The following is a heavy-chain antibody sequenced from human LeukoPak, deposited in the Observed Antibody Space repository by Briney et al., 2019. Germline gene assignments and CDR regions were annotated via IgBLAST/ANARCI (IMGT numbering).Heavy chain of an antibody. Sequence: SETLSLTCTVSGGSISSSSYYWGWIRQPPGKGLEWIGSMYYSGTIYYNPSLKSRVTMSVDTSKNQFSLELTSVTAADTAVYYCARYPYHSTAYGWVASDIWGQGTLVTVSS. CDR3: ARYPYHSTAYGWVASDI. D-gene: IGHD3-22*01. V-gene: IGHV4-39*01. CDR2: MYYSGTI. J-gene: IGHJ3*02. CDR1: GGSISSSSYY.